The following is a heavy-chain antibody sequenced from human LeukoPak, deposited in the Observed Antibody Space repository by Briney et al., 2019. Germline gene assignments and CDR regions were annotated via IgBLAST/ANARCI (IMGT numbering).Heavy chain of an antibody. CDR2: ISYDGSNK. CDR3: AGGPSYFDY. V-gene: IGHV3-30*03. Sequence: GGSLRLSCAASGFTFSSYGMHWVRQAPGKGLEWVTFISYDGSNKYYADSVKGRFTISRDTSKNTLYLQMNSLRAEDTAVYYCAGGPSYFDYWGQGTLVTVSS. CDR1: GFTFSSYG. J-gene: IGHJ4*02.